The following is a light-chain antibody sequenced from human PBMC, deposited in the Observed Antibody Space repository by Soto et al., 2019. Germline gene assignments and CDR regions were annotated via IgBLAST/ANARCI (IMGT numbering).Light chain of an antibody. V-gene: IGKV3-15*01. Sequence: ETVMTQSPATLSASPGESATLSCRASQSVNSDLAWYKQIPGQAPRLLIYSASTGATGGPARFSGSGSGTELTLTISSLQSEDFAIYDCQQSNNWPLPFGGGTKVEI. J-gene: IGKJ4*01. CDR1: QSVNSD. CDR2: SAS. CDR3: QQSNNWPLP.